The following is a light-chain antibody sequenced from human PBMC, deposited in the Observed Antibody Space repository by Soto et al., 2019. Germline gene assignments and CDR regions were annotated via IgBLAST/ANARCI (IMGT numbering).Light chain of an antibody. CDR2: GAS. CDR1: QSVSSSY. J-gene: IGKJ1*01. CDR3: QQYNSYSWT. V-gene: IGKV3-20*01. Sequence: EVVMTQSPDTLSVSPGERATLSCRASQSVSSSYLAWYQQKPGQAPRLLIYGASSRATGIPDRFSGSGSGTDFTLTISSLQPDDFATYYCQQYNSYSWTFGQGTKVDI.